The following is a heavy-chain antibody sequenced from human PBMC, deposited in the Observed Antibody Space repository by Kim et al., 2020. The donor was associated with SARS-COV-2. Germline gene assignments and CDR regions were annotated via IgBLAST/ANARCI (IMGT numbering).Heavy chain of an antibody. CDR2: ISSSSSYI. CDR3: AHPGIAVAGTGVV. V-gene: IGHV3-21*01. D-gene: IGHD6-19*01. CDR1: GFTFISYS. J-gene: IGHJ4*02. Sequence: GGSLRLSCAASGFTFISYSMNWVRQAPGKGLEWVSSISSSSSYIYYADSLKGRLTISRDNAKNSLYLKMNSLRAEDTAVYYCAHPGIAVAGTGVVWGKGTLLPVS.